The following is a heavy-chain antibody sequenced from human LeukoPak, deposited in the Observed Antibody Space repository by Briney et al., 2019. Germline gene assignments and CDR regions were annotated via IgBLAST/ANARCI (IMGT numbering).Heavy chain of an antibody. J-gene: IGHJ4*02. V-gene: IGHV4-39*01. CDR2: IYYSVTT. Sequence: SETLSLTCTVSGGSISSSSYYWGWIRQPPGKGLERIGSIYYSVTTYYNPSLKSRVTISVDTSKNQFSLRLSSVTAADTAVYYCARHLRGATIYYDHWGQGTLVTVSS. CDR1: GGSISSSSYY. CDR3: ARHLRGATIYYDH. D-gene: IGHD1-26*01.